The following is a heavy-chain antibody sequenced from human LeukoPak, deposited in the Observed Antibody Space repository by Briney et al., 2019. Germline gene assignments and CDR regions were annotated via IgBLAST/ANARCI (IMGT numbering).Heavy chain of an antibody. CDR1: GGSISSYY. V-gene: IGHV4-59*01. J-gene: IGHJ4*02. CDR3: ARRPTGDPKFDY. Sequence: SEALSLTCTVSGGSISSYYWSWIRQPPGKGLEWIGYIYYSGSTKYKPSLKSRVTISVDTSKNQFSLKLSSVTAADTAVYYCARRPTGDPKFDYWGQGTLVTVSS. D-gene: IGHD7-27*01. CDR2: IYYSGST.